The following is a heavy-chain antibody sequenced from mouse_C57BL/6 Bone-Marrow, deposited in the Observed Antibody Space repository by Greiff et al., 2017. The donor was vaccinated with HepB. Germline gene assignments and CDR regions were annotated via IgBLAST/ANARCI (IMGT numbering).Heavy chain of an antibody. J-gene: IGHJ1*03. CDR2: IYPGSGNT. CDR3: ARSGYYGSRGYFDV. D-gene: IGHD1-1*01. CDR1: GYTFTDYY. V-gene: IGHV1-76*01. Sequence: VQLVESGAELVRPGASVKLSCKASGYTFTDYYINWVKQRPGQGLEWIARIYPGSGNTYYNEKFKGKATLTAEKSSSTAYMQLSSLTSEDSAVYFCARSGYYGSRGYFDVWGTGTTVTVSS.